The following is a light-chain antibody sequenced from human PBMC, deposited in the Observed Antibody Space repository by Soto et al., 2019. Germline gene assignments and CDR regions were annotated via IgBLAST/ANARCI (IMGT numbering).Light chain of an antibody. V-gene: IGKV3D-15*01. CDR1: QSVDSY. Sequence: EIVMTQSPATLSVSPGEGVTLSCRASQSVDSYLVWYQQKPGQAPRLVISGASTRATGIPARFSGSGSGTEFTLTISSLQSEDFAVYYCQQHKDWPLTFGQGTK. CDR3: QQHKDWPLT. CDR2: GAS. J-gene: IGKJ1*01.